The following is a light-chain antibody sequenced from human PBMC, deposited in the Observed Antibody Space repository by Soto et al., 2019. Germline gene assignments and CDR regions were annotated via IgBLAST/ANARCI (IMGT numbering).Light chain of an antibody. V-gene: IGLV1-40*01. Sequence: QTVVTQPPSVSGAPGQRVTISCTGSSSNIGAGYDVHWYQQLPGTAPKLLIYGNSNRPSGVPDRFSGSKSGTSASLAITGLQAEDEADYYCSSYSTTNILVFGSGTKLTVL. CDR3: SSYSTTNILV. CDR1: SSNIGAGYD. J-gene: IGLJ1*01. CDR2: GNS.